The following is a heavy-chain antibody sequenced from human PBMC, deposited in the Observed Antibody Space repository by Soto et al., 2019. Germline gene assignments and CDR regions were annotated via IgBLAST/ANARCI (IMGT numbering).Heavy chain of an antibody. CDR3: ARITGHYDFGVVPSIVDY. Sequence: SETLSLTCTVSGGSISSGGYYWSWIRQHPGKGLEWIGYIYYSGSTYYNPSLKSRVTISVDTSKNQFSLKLSSVTAADTAVYYCARITGHYDFGVVPSIVDYWGQGTLVTVSS. CDR1: GGSISSGGYY. J-gene: IGHJ4*02. V-gene: IGHV4-31*03. CDR2: IYYSGST. D-gene: IGHD3-3*01.